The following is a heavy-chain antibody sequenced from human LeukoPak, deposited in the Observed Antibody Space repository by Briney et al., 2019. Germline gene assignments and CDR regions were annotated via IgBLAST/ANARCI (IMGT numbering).Heavy chain of an antibody. Sequence: PGRSLRLSCAASGFTFSSYTMHWVRQAPGKGLEGVAVISYDESNEYYADSVKGRFTISRDNSKNTLYLQMNSLRPEDAAVHYCARERSYGSGSYDYWGQGTLVTVSS. J-gene: IGHJ4*02. CDR2: ISYDESNE. V-gene: IGHV3-30-3*01. CDR3: ARERSYGSGSYDY. CDR1: GFTFSSYT. D-gene: IGHD3-10*01.